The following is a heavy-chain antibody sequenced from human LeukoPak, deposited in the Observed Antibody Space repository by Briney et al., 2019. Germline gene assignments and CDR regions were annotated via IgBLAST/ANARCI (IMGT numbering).Heavy chain of an antibody. Sequence: ASVKVSCKASGYTFTGYYMHWVRQTPGQGLEWMGWINPNSGGTNYAQKFQGWVTMTRDTSISTAYMELSRLRSDDTAVYYCARADDILTGSARGFDPWGQGTLVTVSS. D-gene: IGHD3-9*01. J-gene: IGHJ5*02. CDR1: GYTFTGYY. CDR3: ARADDILTGSARGFDP. CDR2: INPNSGGT. V-gene: IGHV1-2*04.